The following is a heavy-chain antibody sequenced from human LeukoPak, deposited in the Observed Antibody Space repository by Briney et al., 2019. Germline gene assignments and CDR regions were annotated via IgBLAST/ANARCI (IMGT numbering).Heavy chain of an antibody. V-gene: IGHV4-59*01. CDR2: IYYSGST. Sequence: SETLSLTCTVSGGSTSSYYWSRIRQPPGKGLEWIGYIYYSGSTNYNPSLKSRVTISVDTSKNQFSLKLSSVTAADTAVYYCARDLPADVDTPAFDIWGQGTMVTVSS. J-gene: IGHJ3*02. CDR3: ARDLPADVDTPAFDI. CDR1: GGSTSSYY. D-gene: IGHD5-18*01.